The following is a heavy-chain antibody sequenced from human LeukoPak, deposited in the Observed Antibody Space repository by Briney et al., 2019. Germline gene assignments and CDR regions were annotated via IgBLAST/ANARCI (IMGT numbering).Heavy chain of an antibody. CDR3: ARAQLGFDP. V-gene: IGHV3-23*01. J-gene: IGHJ5*02. CDR2: ISGSGGST. D-gene: IGHD1-1*01. CDR1: GFTFSSYG. Sequence: GGSLRLSCAASGFTFSSYGMSWVRQAPGKGLEWVSAISGSGGSTYYADSVKGRFTISRDNSKNTLYVQMNSLRTEDTAVYCCARAQLGFDPWGQGTLVTVSS.